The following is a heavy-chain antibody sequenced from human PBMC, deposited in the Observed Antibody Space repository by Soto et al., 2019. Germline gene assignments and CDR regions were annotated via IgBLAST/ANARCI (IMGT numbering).Heavy chain of an antibody. CDR1: GASLSDSY. Sequence: SETLSLTCAVYGASLSDSYCNWLRQPPGKGLEWIGEINHSGNTNYNPSLRSRVTISIDTSKNQLSLNLRSVSGAYTALHHCTRGRGEFDAWGKGNTGTVS. CDR2: INHSGNT. CDR3: TRGRGEFDA. J-gene: IGHJ5*02. V-gene: IGHV4-34*01. D-gene: IGHD2-21*01.